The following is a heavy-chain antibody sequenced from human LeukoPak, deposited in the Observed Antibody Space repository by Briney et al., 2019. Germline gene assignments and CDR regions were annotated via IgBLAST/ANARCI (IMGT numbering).Heavy chain of an antibody. CDR3: ARDTVGATDY. CDR1: GFTFSSYW. Sequence: PGGSLRLSCAASGFTFSSYWMSWVRQAPGKGLEWVGNINQDGSEKYYVDSVKGRFTISTDNAKHSLYLQMNSLRAEDTALYYCARDTVGATDYWGQGTLVTVSS. V-gene: IGHV3-7*01. D-gene: IGHD1-26*01. CDR2: INQDGSEK. J-gene: IGHJ4*02.